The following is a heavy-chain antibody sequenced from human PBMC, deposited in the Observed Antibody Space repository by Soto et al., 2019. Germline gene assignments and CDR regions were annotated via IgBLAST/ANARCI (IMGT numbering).Heavy chain of an antibody. CDR1: GYTFTTYG. V-gene: IGHV1-18*04. J-gene: IGHJ6*02. CDR2: ISPYNGTT. D-gene: IGHD1-1*01. Sequence: ASVKVSCKASGYTFTTYGISWVRQAPGQGLEWMGWISPYNGTTKYAERFQGEVTMTTDTATSTAYMDLRSLRSDDTAVYYCARDGERDTGLNFYYYLHGMDAWGQGTRVTVSS. CDR3: ARDGERDTGLNFYYYLHGMDA.